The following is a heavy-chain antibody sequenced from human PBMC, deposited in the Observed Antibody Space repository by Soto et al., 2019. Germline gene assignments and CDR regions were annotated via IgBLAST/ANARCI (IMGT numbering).Heavy chain of an antibody. V-gene: IGHV3-23*01. CDR2: ISAGGIST. D-gene: IGHD1-26*01. CDR3: AKDGGPLVGALNWFDP. CDR1: GFTFSNYA. Sequence: GGSLRLSCAASGFTFSNYAMSWVRQTPGKGLEWVSTISAGGISTYYADSVKGRFTISRDNSKNRQFLQVNSLRAEDTAVYYCAKDGGPLVGALNWFDPWGQGTLVTVSS. J-gene: IGHJ5*02.